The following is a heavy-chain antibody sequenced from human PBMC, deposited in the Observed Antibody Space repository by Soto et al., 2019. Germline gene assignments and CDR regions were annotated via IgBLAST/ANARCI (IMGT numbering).Heavy chain of an antibody. CDR3: ARVISSRDEYFDY. J-gene: IGHJ4*02. D-gene: IGHD2-2*01. V-gene: IGHV4-30-4*01. Sequence: SETLSLTCTVSGGSLSSGDYYWSWIRQPPGKGLEWIGYIYYSGTTNYNPSLKSRVTMSVDKPKNQFSLNLTSVTAADTAVYYCARVISSRDEYFDYWGQGTVVTVSS. CDR2: IYYSGTT. CDR1: GGSLSSGDYY.